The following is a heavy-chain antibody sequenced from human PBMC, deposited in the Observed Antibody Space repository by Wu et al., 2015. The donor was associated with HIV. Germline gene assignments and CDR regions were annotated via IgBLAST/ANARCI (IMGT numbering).Heavy chain of an antibody. D-gene: IGHD2-2*01. CDR3: ASQPAAALRWFDP. V-gene: IGHV1-2*02. CDR1: GYTFTDYY. J-gene: IGHJ5*02. Sequence: QVQLVQSGAEVRKPGASVRVSCKTSGYTFTDYYINWVRQAPGQGLEWMGWINPNNGGTSYAQKFQGRVTMTRDTSISTAYMELSRLRSDDTAVYYCASQPAAALRWFDPWGQGTLVTVSS. CDR2: INPNNGGT.